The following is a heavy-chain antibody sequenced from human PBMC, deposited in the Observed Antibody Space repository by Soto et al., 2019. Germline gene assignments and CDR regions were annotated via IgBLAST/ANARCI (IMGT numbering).Heavy chain of an antibody. CDR1: GFTFSSYE. J-gene: IGHJ3*02. CDR3: ARDPSYYDSSGYYQQDAFDI. CDR2: ISSSGSTI. V-gene: IGHV3-48*03. D-gene: IGHD3-22*01. Sequence: VGSLRLSCAASGFTFSSYEMDWVRQAPGKGLEWVSYISSSGSTIDYADSVKGRFTISRDNAKNSLYLQMNSLRAEDTAVYYCARDPSYYDSSGYYQQDAFDIWGQGTMVTVSS.